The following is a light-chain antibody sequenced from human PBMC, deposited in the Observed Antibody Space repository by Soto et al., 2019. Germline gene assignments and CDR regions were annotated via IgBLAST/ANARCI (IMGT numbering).Light chain of an antibody. Sequence: QSVLTQPASVSGSPGQSITISCTGTSSDVGSYILVSWYQQHPGKVPKLMIFEVTKRPSGVSNRFSGSKSGNTASLTISGLQAEYEADYYCCSYAGSSTFVFGGGTKLTVL. CDR3: CSYAGSSTFV. CDR2: EVT. J-gene: IGLJ2*01. CDR1: SSDVGSYIL. V-gene: IGLV2-23*02.